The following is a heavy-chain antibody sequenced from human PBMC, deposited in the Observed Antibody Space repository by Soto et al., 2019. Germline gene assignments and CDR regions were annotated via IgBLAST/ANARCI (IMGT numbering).Heavy chain of an antibody. J-gene: IGHJ4*02. V-gene: IGHV3-30-3*01. CDR3: ARDCGTEDYYASTHGY. D-gene: IGHD3-22*01. CDR1: GFTFSSYA. CDR2: ISYDGSNK. Sequence: GGSLRLSCAASGFTFSSYAMHWVRQAPGKGLEWVAVISYDGSNKYYADSVKGRFTISRDNSKNTLYLQMNSLRAEDTAVYYCARDCGTEDYYASTHGYWGQGLLVTVSS.